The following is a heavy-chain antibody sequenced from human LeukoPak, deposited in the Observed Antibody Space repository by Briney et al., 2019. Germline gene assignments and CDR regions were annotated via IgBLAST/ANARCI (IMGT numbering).Heavy chain of an antibody. CDR3: ARGPPPRYYDILTGYRQVDRRYYFDY. D-gene: IGHD3-9*01. V-gene: IGHV3-64*01. J-gene: IGHJ4*02. CDR2: ISSNGGST. CDR1: GFTFSSYA. Sequence: GGSLRLSCAASGFTFSSYAMHWVRQAPGKGLEYVSAISSNGGSTYYANSVKGRFTISRDNSKNTLYLQMGSLRAEDMAVYYCARGPPPRYYDILTGYRQVDRRYYFDYWGQGTLVTVSS.